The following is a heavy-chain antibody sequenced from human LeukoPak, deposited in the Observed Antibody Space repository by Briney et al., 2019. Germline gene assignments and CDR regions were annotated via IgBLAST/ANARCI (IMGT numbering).Heavy chain of an antibody. Sequence: ASVKVSCKASGYTFSNYDINWLRQATGQGLEWMGWMNPNSGNTGYGQRFQGRVTMTRNTSITTAYMDLSSLRSEDTAVYYCARVLSGSYFLGRYAFDIWGQGTMVTVSS. CDR1: GYTFSNYD. J-gene: IGHJ3*02. CDR2: MNPNSGNT. V-gene: IGHV1-8*01. D-gene: IGHD1-26*01. CDR3: ARVLSGSYFLGRYAFDI.